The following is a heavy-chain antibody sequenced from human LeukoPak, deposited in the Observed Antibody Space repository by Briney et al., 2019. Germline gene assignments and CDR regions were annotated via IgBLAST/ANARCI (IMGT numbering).Heavy chain of an antibody. D-gene: IGHD4-23*01. CDR1: GGSISSYY. CDR2: IYYSGST. J-gene: IGHJ5*02. Sequence: SETLSLTCTVSGGSISSYYWSWIRQPPGKGLEWIGYIYYSGSTNYNPSLKSRVTISVDTSKNQFSLKLSSVTAADTAVYYCARDYGGNGWFDPWGQGTLVTVSS. CDR3: ARDYGGNGWFDP. V-gene: IGHV4-59*01.